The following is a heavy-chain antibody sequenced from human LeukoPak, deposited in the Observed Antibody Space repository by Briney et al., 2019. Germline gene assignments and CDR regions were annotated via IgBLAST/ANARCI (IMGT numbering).Heavy chain of an antibody. Sequence: GGSLRLSCAASGFTFRTYGMHWVRQAPGKGLEWVAIIYYDGSNKYYTDSVKGRFTISRDDSKNTLYLQMNSLRAEDTAVYYCAKDLGKLWFGELLSSAFDYWGQGTLVTVSS. D-gene: IGHD3-10*01. V-gene: IGHV3-33*06. J-gene: IGHJ4*02. CDR1: GFTFRTYG. CDR2: IYYDGSNK. CDR3: AKDLGKLWFGELLSSAFDY.